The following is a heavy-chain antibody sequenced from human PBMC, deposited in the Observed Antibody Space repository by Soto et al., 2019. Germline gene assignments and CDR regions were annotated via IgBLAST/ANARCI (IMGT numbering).Heavy chain of an antibody. Sequence: VQLVESGGGLVKPGGSLRLSCSASGFTFGSYSMNWVRQAPGKGLEWVSSISLRGDYINYADSVKGRFTISRDNAKNSLYLQMNLLRAEDAGVYYCARKDCSGGSCYSYSYLGMDVWCQGTTVTVAS. CDR1: GFTFGSYS. V-gene: IGHV3-21*01. CDR2: ISLRGDYI. J-gene: IGHJ6*02. CDR3: ARKDCSGGSCYSYSYLGMDV. D-gene: IGHD2-15*01.